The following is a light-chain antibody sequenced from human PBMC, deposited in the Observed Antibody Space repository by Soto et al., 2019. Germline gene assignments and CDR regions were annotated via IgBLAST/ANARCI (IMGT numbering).Light chain of an antibody. Sequence: QSALTQPRSVSGSPGQSVTISCTGTSSGVGGYNYVSWYQQHPGKAPKLMIYDVSKWPSGVPDRFSGSKSGNTASLTISGLQAEDEADYYCCSYAGSYTVVFGGGTKLTVL. J-gene: IGLJ2*01. CDR1: SSGVGGYNY. V-gene: IGLV2-11*01. CDR3: CSYAGSYTVV. CDR2: DVS.